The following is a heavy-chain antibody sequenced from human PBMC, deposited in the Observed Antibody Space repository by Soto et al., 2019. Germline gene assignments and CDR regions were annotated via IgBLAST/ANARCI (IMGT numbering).Heavy chain of an antibody. CDR1: GYTFTSYA. D-gene: IGHD2-21*02. J-gene: IGHJ4*02. CDR2: INGGNGSA. Sequence: ALVKVSCKASGYTFTSYAVHWVRQAPGQRRECMVWINGGNGSAKYXXKFQVRVXXTRDTSASTGXVELSXLRSEDTDVYYCARSIVVVTALDYWAQGTLVTVSS. V-gene: IGHV1-3*01. CDR3: ARSIVVVTALDY.